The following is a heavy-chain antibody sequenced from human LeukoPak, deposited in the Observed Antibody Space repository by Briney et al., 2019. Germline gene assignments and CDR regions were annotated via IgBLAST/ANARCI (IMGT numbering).Heavy chain of an antibody. J-gene: IGHJ4*02. Sequence: SGGSLRLSCAASGFTFSNYAMNWVRQAPGRGLEWVSAISGSDGSTYYADSVKGRFTISRDNSKNTLYLQMNSLRAEDTAVYYCAKDLAGSGSYSFDYWGQGNLVTVSS. CDR3: AKDLAGSGSYSFDY. V-gene: IGHV3-23*01. D-gene: IGHD1-26*01. CDR2: ISGSDGST. CDR1: GFTFSNYA.